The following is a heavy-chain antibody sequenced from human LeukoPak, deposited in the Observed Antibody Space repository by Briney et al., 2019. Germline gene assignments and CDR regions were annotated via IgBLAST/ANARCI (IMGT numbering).Heavy chain of an antibody. CDR1: GGSISSYY. V-gene: IGHV4-59*01. J-gene: IGHJ3*02. CDR2: IYYSGST. CDR3: ARDVRKWYYYDSSGPHDAFDI. D-gene: IGHD3-22*01. Sequence: PSETLSLTCTVSGGSISSYYWSWIRQPPGKGLEWIGYIYYSGSTNYNPSLKSRVTISVDTSKNQFSLKLGSVTAADTAVYYCARDVRKWYYYDSSGPHDAFDIWGQGTMVTVSS.